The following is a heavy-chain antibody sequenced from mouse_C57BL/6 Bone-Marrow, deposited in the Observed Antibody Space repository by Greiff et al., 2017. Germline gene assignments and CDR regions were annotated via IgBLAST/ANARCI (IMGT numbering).Heavy chain of an antibody. CDR2: IRNKANNHAT. Sequence: EVQGVESGGGLVQPGGSMKLSCAASGFTFSDAWMDWVRQSPEKGLEWVAEIRNKANNHATYYAESVKGRFTISRDDSKSSVYLQMNRLRAEDAGIYYCTPLYYGNPFAYWGQGSLVTVSA. V-gene: IGHV6-6*01. D-gene: IGHD2-1*01. CDR1: GFTFSDAW. CDR3: TPLYYGNPFAY. J-gene: IGHJ3*01.